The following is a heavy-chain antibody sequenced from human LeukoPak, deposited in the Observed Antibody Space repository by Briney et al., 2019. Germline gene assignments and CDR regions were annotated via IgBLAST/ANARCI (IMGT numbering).Heavy chain of an antibody. CDR1: GYTFTSYY. Sequence: ASVKVSCKASGYTFTSYYMHWVRQAPGQGLEWMGIINPSGGSTSYAQKFQGRVTMTRDTSTSTVYMELSSLRSEDTAVYYCARDVCSGGSCYHYFDYWGQGTLATVSS. V-gene: IGHV1-46*01. CDR2: INPSGGST. D-gene: IGHD2-15*01. CDR3: ARDVCSGGSCYHYFDY. J-gene: IGHJ4*02.